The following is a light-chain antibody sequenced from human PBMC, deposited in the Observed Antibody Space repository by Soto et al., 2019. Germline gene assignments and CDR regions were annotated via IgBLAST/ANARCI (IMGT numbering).Light chain of an antibody. Sequence: EIVLTQSPGTLSLSPGEGATLSCRASQSVSSSYLAWYQHKPGQPPRLLIYGASSRATGIPDRFSGSGSGTDFTLTISRLEPEDFAVYYCQQYGSSPPTFGQGTKLEIK. J-gene: IGKJ2*01. CDR1: QSVSSSY. V-gene: IGKV3-20*01. CDR3: QQYGSSPPT. CDR2: GAS.